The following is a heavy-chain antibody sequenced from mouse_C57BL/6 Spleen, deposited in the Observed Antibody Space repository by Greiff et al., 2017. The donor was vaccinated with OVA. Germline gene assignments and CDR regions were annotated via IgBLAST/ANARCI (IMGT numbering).Heavy chain of an antibody. D-gene: IGHD1-1*01. J-gene: IGHJ4*01. Sequence: VQLQQSGPELVKPGASVKIPCKASGYTFTDYNMDWVKQSHGKSLEWIGVINPNNGGTIYNQKFKGKATLTVDKSSSTAYMELRSLTSEDTAVYDCARRIYGSSHQGAMDYWGQGTSVTVSS. CDR1: GYTFTDYN. CDR2: INPNNGGT. CDR3: ARRIYGSSHQGAMDY. V-gene: IGHV1-18*01.